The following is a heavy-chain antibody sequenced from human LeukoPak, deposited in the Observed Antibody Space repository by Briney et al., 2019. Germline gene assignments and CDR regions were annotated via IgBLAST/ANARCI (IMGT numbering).Heavy chain of an antibody. CDR2: INHSGST. D-gene: IGHD4-11*01. V-gene: IGHV4-34*01. Sequence: SETLSLTCAVYGGSFSGYYWSWIRQPPGKGLEWIGEINHSGSTNYNPSLKSRVTISVDTSKNQFSLKLSSVTAADTAVYYCARGGVTTLDYFDYWGQGTLVTVSS. J-gene: IGHJ4*02. CDR3: ARGGVTTLDYFDY. CDR1: GGSFSGYY.